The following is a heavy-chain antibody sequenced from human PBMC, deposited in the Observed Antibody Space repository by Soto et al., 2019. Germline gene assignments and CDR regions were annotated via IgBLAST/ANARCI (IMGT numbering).Heavy chain of an antibody. CDR2: ISPGTSHI. Sequence: EVHLVESGGGLVKPGGTLTLSCAVSGFTYSSCTMNWVRQDPGKGLEWVASISPGTSHIYYADSVKGRFTISRDNGKMSLFLQMNSVRAEDTAVYYCAGCSGGACHQKYGMDVWGQGTAVTFSS. CDR3: AGCSGGACHQKYGMDV. CDR1: GFTYSSCT. V-gene: IGHV3-21*01. J-gene: IGHJ6*02. D-gene: IGHD2-15*01.